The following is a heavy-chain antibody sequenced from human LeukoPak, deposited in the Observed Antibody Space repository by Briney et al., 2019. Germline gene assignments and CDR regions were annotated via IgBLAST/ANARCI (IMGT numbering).Heavy chain of an antibody. CDR3: ARGFTRGYSNYYYFDY. D-gene: IGHD4-11*01. J-gene: IGHJ4*02. V-gene: IGHV4-59*01. CDR1: GGSISSYY. Sequence: SETLSLTCTVSGGSISSYYWTWIRQPPGKGLEWIGYSYYSGSTNYNPSLKSRVIISVDTSKNQLSLKLSSVTAADTAVYYCARGFTRGYSNYYYFDYWGQGTLVTVSS. CDR2: SYYSGST.